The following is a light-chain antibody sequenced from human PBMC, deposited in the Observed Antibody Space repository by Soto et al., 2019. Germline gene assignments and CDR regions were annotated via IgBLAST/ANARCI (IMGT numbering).Light chain of an antibody. CDR3: CSYAGSYTWV. Sequence: QSALTQPRSVSGSPGQSVTISCTGTSSDVGNYNYVSWYQQHPGKAPTLMIYDVTKRPSGVPDHFSGSKSGNTASLTISGLQGEDEADYYCCSYAGSYTWVLGGGTKLTVL. V-gene: IGLV2-11*01. J-gene: IGLJ3*02. CDR1: SSDVGNYNY. CDR2: DVT.